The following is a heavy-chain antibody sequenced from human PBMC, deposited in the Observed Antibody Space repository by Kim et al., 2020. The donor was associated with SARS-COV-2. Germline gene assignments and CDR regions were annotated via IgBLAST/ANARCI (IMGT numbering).Heavy chain of an antibody. Sequence: DSDEGRFTISREKSKNTLYLQMSNLRAEDTAVYYCAKEVAYSGSWDFHHWGQGTLVTVSS. CDR3: AKEVAYSGSWDFHH. J-gene: IGHJ1*01. D-gene: IGHD6-13*01. V-gene: IGHV3-23*01.